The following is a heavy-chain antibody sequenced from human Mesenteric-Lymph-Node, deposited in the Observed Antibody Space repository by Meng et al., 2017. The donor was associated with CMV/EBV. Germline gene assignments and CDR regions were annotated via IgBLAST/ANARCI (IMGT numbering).Heavy chain of an antibody. D-gene: IGHD2-2*01. V-gene: IGHV1-2*06. Sequence: GYTFAGYYMHWVRQTPGQGLEWMGRIHPNSGGTNYAQKFQGRVTMTRDTSISTAYMELSRLSSDDTAVYYCARGRYCSSTSCYSGDSWGQGTLVTVSS. J-gene: IGHJ5*01. CDR2: IHPNSGGT. CDR1: GYTFAGYY. CDR3: ARGRYCSSTSCYSGDS.